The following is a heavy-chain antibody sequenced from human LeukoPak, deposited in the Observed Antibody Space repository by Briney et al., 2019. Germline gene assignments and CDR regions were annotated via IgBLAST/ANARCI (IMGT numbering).Heavy chain of an antibody. CDR3: ARDYPADY. J-gene: IGHJ4*02. D-gene: IGHD3-16*02. V-gene: IGHV3-48*01. CDR2: ISSGSSTI. Sequence: GGSLRLSCAASGFIFSSYSMNWVRQAPGKGLEWVSYISSGSSTIYYADSVKGRFTISRDNAKNSLYLQMNSLRAEDTAVYYCARDYPADYWGQGTLVTVSS. CDR1: GFIFSSYS.